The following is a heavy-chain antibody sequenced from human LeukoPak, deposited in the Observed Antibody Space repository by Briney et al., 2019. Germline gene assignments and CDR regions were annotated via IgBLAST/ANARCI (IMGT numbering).Heavy chain of an antibody. D-gene: IGHD3-3*01. CDR2: IIPIFGTA. Sequence: SVKVFCKASGGTFSSYAISWMRQAPGQGLEWMGGIIPIFGTANYAQKFQGRVTITADESTSTAYMELSSLRSEDTAVYYCAREDLVVDFWTPAGGGVQHWGQGTLVTVSS. V-gene: IGHV1-69*13. CDR1: GGTFSSYA. CDR3: AREDLVVDFWTPAGGGVQH. J-gene: IGHJ1*01.